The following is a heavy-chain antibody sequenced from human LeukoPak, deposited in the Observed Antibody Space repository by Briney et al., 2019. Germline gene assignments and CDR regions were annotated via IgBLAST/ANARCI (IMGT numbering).Heavy chain of an antibody. Sequence: PVKVSCKASGGTFSSYAISWVRQAPGQGLEWMGGIIPIFGTANYAQKFQGRVTITTDESTSTAYMELSSLRSEDTAVYYCASGYSYGYDTPIDYWGQGTLVTVSS. V-gene: IGHV1-69*05. CDR2: IIPIFGTA. J-gene: IGHJ4*02. CDR1: GGTFSSYA. D-gene: IGHD5-18*01. CDR3: ASGYSYGYDTPIDY.